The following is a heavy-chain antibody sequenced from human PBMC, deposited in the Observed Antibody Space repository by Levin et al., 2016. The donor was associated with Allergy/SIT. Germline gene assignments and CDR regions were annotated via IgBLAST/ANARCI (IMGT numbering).Heavy chain of an antibody. Sequence: SETLSLTCTVSGGSISSYYWSWIRQPPGKGLEWIGYIYYSGSTNYNPSLKSRVTISVDTSKNQFSLKLSSVTAADTAVYYCARADILTGSDYWYFDLWGRGTLVTVSS. CDR3: ARADILTGSDYWYFDL. CDR1: GGSISSYY. D-gene: IGHD3-9*01. CDR2: IYYSGST. V-gene: IGHV4-59*01. J-gene: IGHJ2*01.